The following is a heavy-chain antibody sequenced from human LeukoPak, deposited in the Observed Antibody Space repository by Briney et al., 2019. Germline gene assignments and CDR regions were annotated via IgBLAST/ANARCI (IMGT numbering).Heavy chain of an antibody. V-gene: IGHV4-61*01. D-gene: IGHD3-10*01. J-gene: IGHJ4*02. CDR1: GGSVSSGSNY. Sequence: SETLSLTCTVSGGSVSSGSNYWSWIRQPPGKGLEWIGYIHYSGSTSHNPALKSRVTISVDTSKNQFSLKPSSVTAADTAVYYCARVLYGSGTYYFDYWGQGTLVTVSS. CDR3: ARVLYGSGTYYFDY. CDR2: IHYSGST.